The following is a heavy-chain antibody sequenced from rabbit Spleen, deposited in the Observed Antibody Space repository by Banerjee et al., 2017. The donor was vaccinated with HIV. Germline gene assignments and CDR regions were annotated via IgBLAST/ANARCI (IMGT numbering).Heavy chain of an antibody. D-gene: IGHD6-1*01. CDR1: GFSFSSSDY. CDR3: ARDTASSFSSYGMDL. J-gene: IGHJ6*01. V-gene: IGHV1S40*01. CDR2: IAGDSSAFT. Sequence: QSLEESGGDLVKPGASLTLTCTASGFSFSSSDYMCWVRQAPGKGLEWISCIAGDSSAFTYSATWAKGRFTCSKTSSTTVTLQMTSLTVADTATYFCARDTASSFSSYGMDLWGPGTLVTVS.